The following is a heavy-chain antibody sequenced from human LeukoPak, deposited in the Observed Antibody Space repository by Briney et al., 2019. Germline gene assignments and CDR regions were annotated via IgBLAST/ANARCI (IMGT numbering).Heavy chain of an antibody. CDR2: SNWNGGST. J-gene: IGHJ4*02. CDR1: GFTFDDYG. V-gene: IGHV3-20*04. D-gene: IGHD2-21*01. CDR3: ARAIKYSMSGYYFDY. Sequence: GGSLRLSCAASGFTFDDYGMSWVRQAPGKGLEWISGSNWNGGSTGYADSVKGRFTISRDNAKNSLYLQMNSLRAEDTALYYCARAIKYSMSGYYFDYWGQGTLVTVSS.